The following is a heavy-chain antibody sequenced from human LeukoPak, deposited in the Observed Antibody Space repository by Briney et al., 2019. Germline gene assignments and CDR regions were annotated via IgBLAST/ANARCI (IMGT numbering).Heavy chain of an antibody. V-gene: IGHV3-30-3*01. CDR3: ARDQPGTYTLSGA. CDR2: ISYDGSSI. J-gene: IGHJ5*01. Sequence: PGGSLRLSCAASGFAFSSYAMHWVRQAPGKGLEWVAFISYDGSSIYYADSVKGRFTISRDNSKNTLYLQMNSLRAEDTAVYFCARDQPGTYTLSGAWGHGTLVPVSS. CDR1: GFAFSSYA. D-gene: IGHD1-14*01.